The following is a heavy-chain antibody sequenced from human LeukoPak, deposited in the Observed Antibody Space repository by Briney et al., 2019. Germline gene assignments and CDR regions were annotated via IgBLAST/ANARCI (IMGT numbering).Heavy chain of an antibody. D-gene: IGHD6-19*01. CDR3: ARTLRSSGWTDY. V-gene: IGHV4-59*08. Sequence: SETLSLTCTVSGGSINSYYWSWIRQPPGKGLEWIGDISYSGSTNYNPSLKGRVTISVDTSKNQFSLRLSSVTAADTAVYYCARTLRSSGWTDYWGQGTLVTVSS. CDR2: ISYSGST. CDR1: GGSINSYY. J-gene: IGHJ4*02.